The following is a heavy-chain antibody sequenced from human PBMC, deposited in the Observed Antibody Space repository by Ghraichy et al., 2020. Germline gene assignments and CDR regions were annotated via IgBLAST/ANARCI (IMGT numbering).Heavy chain of an antibody. CDR1: GFTFSSYA. D-gene: IGHD6-13*01. CDR3: GKVRDSSSWYKWASGMDV. CDR2: ISGSGGST. Sequence: GGSLRLSCAASGFTFSSYAMSWVRQAPGKGLEWVSAISGSGGSTYYADSVKGRFTISRDNSKNTLYLQMNSLRAEDTAVYYCGKVRDSSSWYKWASGMDVLRQGTTVTVSS. J-gene: IGHJ6*02. V-gene: IGHV3-23*01.